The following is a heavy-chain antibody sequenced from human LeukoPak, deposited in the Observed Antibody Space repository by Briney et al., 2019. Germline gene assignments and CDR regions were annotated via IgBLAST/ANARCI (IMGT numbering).Heavy chain of an antibody. CDR3: ARDTYYYDSSGRNAFDI. CDR1: GGSFSGYY. CDR2: IYYSGST. V-gene: IGHV4-30-4*08. J-gene: IGHJ3*02. D-gene: IGHD3-22*01. Sequence: PSETLSLTCAVYGGSFSGYYWSWIRQPPGKGLEWIGYIYYSGSTYYNPSLKSRVTISVDTSKNQFSLKLSSVTAADTAVYYCARDTYYYDSSGRNAFDIWGQGTMVTVSS.